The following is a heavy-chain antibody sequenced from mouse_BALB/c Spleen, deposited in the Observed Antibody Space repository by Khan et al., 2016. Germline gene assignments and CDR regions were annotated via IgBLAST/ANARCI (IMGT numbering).Heavy chain of an antibody. V-gene: IGHV3-2*02. J-gene: IGHJ4*01. Sequence: VQLKQSGPGLVKPSQSLSLTCTVTGYSITSDYAWNWIRQFPGNKLEWMGYISYSGSTSYNPSLKSRISITRDTSKNQFFLQLNSVTTEDTATYYFARGVRPYAMDYWGQGTSVTVSS. CDR3: ARGVRPYAMDY. CDR1: GYSITSDYA. D-gene: IGHD2-14*01. CDR2: ISYSGST.